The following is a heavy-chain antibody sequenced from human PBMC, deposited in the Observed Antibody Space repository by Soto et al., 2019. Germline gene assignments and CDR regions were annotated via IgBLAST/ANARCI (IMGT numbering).Heavy chain of an antibody. CDR2: VYHTGRT. CDR3: ARDFAYFDS. Sequence: PSETLSLTCTVSGGSFRSGSYSWSWIRQPPGKGLEWIGYVYHTGRTSYNPSPKSRVSISMDTSKNQFSLNLDSVTAADTAVYFCARDFAYFDSWGQGTLVTVSS. J-gene: IGHJ4*02. V-gene: IGHV4-61*01. CDR1: GGSFRSGSYS. D-gene: IGHD3-3*01.